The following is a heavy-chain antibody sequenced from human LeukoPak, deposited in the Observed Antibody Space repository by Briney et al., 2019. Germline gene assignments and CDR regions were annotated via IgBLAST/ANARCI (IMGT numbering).Heavy chain of an antibody. D-gene: IGHD1-26*01. J-gene: IGHJ5*02. CDR1: GGSIAYGGYY. Sequence: PSETLSLTCTVSGGSIAYGGYYWTWIRQHPVKGLEWIGHIFTSGTTNYNPSLKGRVSISLDTSKNQFSLNLTSVTAADTAIYFCARDQSGTYRDKWFDPWGQGSLVTVSS. V-gene: IGHV4-31*03. CDR2: IFTSGTT. CDR3: ARDQSGTYRDKWFDP.